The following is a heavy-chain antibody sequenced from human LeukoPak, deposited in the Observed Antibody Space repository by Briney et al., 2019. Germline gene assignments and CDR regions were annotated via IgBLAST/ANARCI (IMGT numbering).Heavy chain of an antibody. CDR3: ARRLGRAFDI. J-gene: IGHJ3*02. CDR2: IYYSGGT. CDR1: GGSISSSSYY. V-gene: IGHV4-39*01. D-gene: IGHD3-9*01. Sequence: PSETLSLTCTVSGGSISSSSYYWGWIRQPPERGLEWIGLEWIGTIYYSGGTYYNPSLKTRVTISVDTSQNQFSLKLSSVTAADTAVYYCARRLGRAFDIWGQGTMVTASS.